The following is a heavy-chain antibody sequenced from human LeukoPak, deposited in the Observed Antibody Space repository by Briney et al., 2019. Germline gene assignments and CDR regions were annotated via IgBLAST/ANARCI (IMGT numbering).Heavy chain of an antibody. D-gene: IGHD5-18*01. CDR2: IIPIFGTA. CDR3: ARSYGGQVWLSY. Sequence: ASVKVSCKASGYTFTSYGISWVRQAPGQGLEWMGGIIPIFGTANYAQIFQGRVTITADKSTSTAYMELTSLRSEDTAVYYCARSYGGQVWLSYWGQGTLVTVSS. J-gene: IGHJ4*02. V-gene: IGHV1-69*06. CDR1: GYTFTSYG.